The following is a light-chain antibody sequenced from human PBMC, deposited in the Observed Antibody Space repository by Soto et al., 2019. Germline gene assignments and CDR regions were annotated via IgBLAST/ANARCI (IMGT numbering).Light chain of an antibody. J-gene: IGKJ2*01. CDR1: QSVSSSS. Sequence: EIVLTQSPGTLSLSPGERATLSCSASQSVSSSSLAWYQQTPGQAPRLVIYATSSRATGIPDRCSGSGSGADFTLTISRLEPEDFAVYYCQQYGNSPLYTFGQGTKLEIK. V-gene: IGKV3-20*01. CDR3: QQYGNSPLYT. CDR2: ATS.